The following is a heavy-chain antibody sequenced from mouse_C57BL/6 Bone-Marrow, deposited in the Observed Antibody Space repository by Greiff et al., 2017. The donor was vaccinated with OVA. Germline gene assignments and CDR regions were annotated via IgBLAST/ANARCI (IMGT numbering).Heavy chain of an antibody. CDR1: GYTFTSYW. CDR3: ARGGDLYAMDF. V-gene: IGHV1-59*01. J-gene: IGHJ4*01. Sequence: QVQLQQPGAELVRPGTSVKLSCKASGYTFTSYWMHWVKQRPGQGLEWIGVIDPSDSYTNYNQKFKGKATLTVDTSSSTAYMQRSSLTSEDSAVYDCARGGDLYAMDFWGQGTSVTVSS. D-gene: IGHD3-3*01. CDR2: IDPSDSYT.